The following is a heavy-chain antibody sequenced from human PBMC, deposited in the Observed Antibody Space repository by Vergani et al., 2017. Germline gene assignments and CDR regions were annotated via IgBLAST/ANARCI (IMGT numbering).Heavy chain of an antibody. CDR2: MNPNSGNT. CDR3: ARGTYYDYVWGSQGKGADAFDI. J-gene: IGHJ3*02. CDR1: GYTFTSYD. V-gene: IGHV1-8*01. D-gene: IGHD3-16*01. Sequence: QVQLVQSGAEVKKPGASVKVSCKASGYTFTSYDINWVRQATGQGLEWMGWMNPNSGNTGYAQKFQGRVTMTRNTSISTAYMELSSLRSEDTAVYYCARGTYYDYVWGSQGKGADAFDIWGQGTMVTVSS.